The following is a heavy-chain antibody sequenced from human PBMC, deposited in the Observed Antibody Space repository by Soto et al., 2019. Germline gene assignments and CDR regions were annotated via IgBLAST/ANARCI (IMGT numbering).Heavy chain of an antibody. CDR2: ISYDGSNK. CDR1: GFTFSSYG. V-gene: IGHV3-30*18. J-gene: IGHJ3*02. CDR3: AKNYDSSGYLLMDAFDI. Sequence: QVQLAESGGGVVQPGRSLRLSCAASGFTFSSYGMHWVRQAPGKGLEWVAVISYDGSNKYYADSVKGRFTISRDNSKNTLYLQMNSLRAEDTAVYYCAKNYDSSGYLLMDAFDIWGQGTMVTVSS. D-gene: IGHD3-22*01.